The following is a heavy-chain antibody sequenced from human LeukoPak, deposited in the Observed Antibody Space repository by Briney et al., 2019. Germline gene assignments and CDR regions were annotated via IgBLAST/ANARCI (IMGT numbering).Heavy chain of an antibody. CDR1: GGSISSAEYC. J-gene: IGHJ4*02. CDR2: ICHSGST. V-gene: IGHV4-31*03. CDR3: ASTLYYYDSSGYYPKFDY. Sequence: SETLSLTCTVSGGSISSAEYCWSWIRQLPGKDLEWIGYICHSGSTYYNPSLKSRVTISIDTSKNQFSLKLSSVTAADTAVYYCASTLYYYDSSGYYPKFDYWGQGTLVTVSS. D-gene: IGHD3-22*01.